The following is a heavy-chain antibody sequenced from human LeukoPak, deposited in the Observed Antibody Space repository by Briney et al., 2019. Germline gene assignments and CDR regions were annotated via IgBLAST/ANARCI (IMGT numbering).Heavy chain of an antibody. J-gene: IGHJ4*02. Sequence: ASVKVSCKASVYIFSNYYIHWVRPTPGQGLEWMGIINPSGGGTSYAQKFQGRVTMTRDTSTSTVYMELSSLRSDDTAVYYCAREIGPRQLHLWGAAFDLWGQGTLVTVSS. D-gene: IGHD5-18*01. V-gene: IGHV1-46*01. CDR3: AREIGPRQLHLWGAAFDL. CDR2: INPSGGGT. CDR1: VYIFSNYY.